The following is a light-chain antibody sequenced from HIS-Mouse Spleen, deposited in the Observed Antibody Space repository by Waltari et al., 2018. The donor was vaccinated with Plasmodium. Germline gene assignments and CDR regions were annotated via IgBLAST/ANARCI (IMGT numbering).Light chain of an antibody. CDR3: QQRSNWPLT. CDR1: QSVSSY. CDR2: DAS. J-gene: IGKJ4*01. V-gene: IGKV3-11*01. Sequence: IVLTQSPATLSLSPGERATVACRPSQSVSSYLACYQQKPGQAPSLLIYDASNRANGIPARFSGSGSATDFPLTISSLEPEDFAVYYCQQRSNWPLTFGGGTKVEIK.